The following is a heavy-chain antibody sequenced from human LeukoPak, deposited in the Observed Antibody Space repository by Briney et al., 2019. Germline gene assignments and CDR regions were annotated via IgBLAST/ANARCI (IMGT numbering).Heavy chain of an antibody. D-gene: IGHD3-3*01. V-gene: IGHV4-30-4*01. CDR2: IYYSGST. Sequence: PSQTLSLTCTVSGGSISSGDYYWSWIRQPPGKGLEWIGYIYYSGSTYYNPSLKSRVTISVDTSKNQFSLKLSSVTAADTAVYYCARVSYDFWSGYYRGNWFDPWGQGTQVTVSS. J-gene: IGHJ5*02. CDR3: ARVSYDFWSGYYRGNWFDP. CDR1: GGSISSGDYY.